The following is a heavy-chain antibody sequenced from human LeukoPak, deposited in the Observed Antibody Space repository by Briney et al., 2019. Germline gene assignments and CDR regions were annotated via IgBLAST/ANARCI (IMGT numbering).Heavy chain of an antibody. D-gene: IGHD3-10*01. V-gene: IGHV4-31*03. CDR2: ISYSGNT. CDR3: ARSFGESYFDY. CDR1: GGSITSGGYF. J-gene: IGHJ4*02. Sequence: SQTPSLTCTVSGGSITSGGYFWSWIRQHPGKGLEWIGYISYSGNTYYNPSLKSRLTISVDASKNQFSLKLSSVTAADTAVYYCARSFGESYFDYRGQGILVTVSS.